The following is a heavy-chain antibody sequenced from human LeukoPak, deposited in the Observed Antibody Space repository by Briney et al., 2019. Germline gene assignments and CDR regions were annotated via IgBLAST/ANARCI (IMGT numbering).Heavy chain of an antibody. Sequence: ASVKVSCKASGYTFNFYGISWVRQAPGQGLEWMGWISAYNGNTNYVQKFRGRVTMTTDTSTSTAYMELRSLRSDDTAVYYCARDQAFVRGDLDYWGQGTLVTVSS. J-gene: IGHJ4*02. V-gene: IGHV1-18*01. CDR3: ARDQAFVRGDLDY. D-gene: IGHD3-10*01. CDR1: GYTFNFYG. CDR2: ISAYNGNT.